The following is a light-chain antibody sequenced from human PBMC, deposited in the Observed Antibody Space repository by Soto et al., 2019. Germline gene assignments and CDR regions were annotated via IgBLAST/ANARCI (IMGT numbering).Light chain of an antibody. Sequence: EILLTQPPGTLSVAPGERVTFSCGASQGVSTSFLAWYQQKPGQAPRLLIYDATNRATGIPARFSGSGYGTDFTLTISSLQTQDFGVYFCQERSHCHSLTFGGGTKVDIK. CDR3: QERSHCHSLT. CDR2: DAT. CDR1: QGVSTSF. J-gene: IGKJ4*01. V-gene: IGKV3D-11*01.